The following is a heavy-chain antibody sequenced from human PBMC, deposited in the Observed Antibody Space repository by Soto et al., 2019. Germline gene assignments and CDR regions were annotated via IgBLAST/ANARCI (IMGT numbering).Heavy chain of an antibody. CDR1: GFTFSSYG. V-gene: IGHV3-33*01. CDR3: AAAPSDVYV. D-gene: IGHD6-6*01. J-gene: IGHJ6*02. Sequence: QVQLVESGGGVGQPGRSLRLSCAASGFTFSSYGMHWVRQAPGKGLEWVAVIWYDGSNKYYADSVKGRFTISRDNSKNTQYLQMNSLRAEDTAVYYCAAAPSDVYVWVQGTTVTVSS. CDR2: IWYDGSNK.